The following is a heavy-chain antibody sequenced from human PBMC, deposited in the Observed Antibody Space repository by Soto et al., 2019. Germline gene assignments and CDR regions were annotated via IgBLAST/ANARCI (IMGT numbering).Heavy chain of an antibody. D-gene: IGHD2-15*01. V-gene: IGHV1-69*13. CDR3: ARDSPMTPGAFDI. Sequence: SVKLSCKASGCTFSSYSISWVRQAPGQGLEWMGGIIPIFGTANYAQKFQGRVTITADESTSTAYMELSSLRSEDTAVYYCARDSPMTPGAFDIWGQGTMVTISS. J-gene: IGHJ3*02. CDR1: GCTFSSYS. CDR2: IIPIFGTA.